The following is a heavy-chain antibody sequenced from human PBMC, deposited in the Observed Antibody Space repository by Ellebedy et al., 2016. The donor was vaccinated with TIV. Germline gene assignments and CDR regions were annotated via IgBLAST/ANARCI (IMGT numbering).Heavy chain of an antibody. Sequence: AASVKVSCKASGYTFTSYAINWVRQATGQGLEWMGWMNPNSGNTGYAQKFQGRVTMTRNTSISTAYMELSSLRSEDTAVYYCARGYYYDSSGYPTASLEYYFDYWGQGTLVTVSS. V-gene: IGHV1-8*01. J-gene: IGHJ4*02. CDR3: ARGYYYDSSGYPTASLEYYFDY. CDR2: MNPNSGNT. D-gene: IGHD3-22*01. CDR1: GYTFTSYA.